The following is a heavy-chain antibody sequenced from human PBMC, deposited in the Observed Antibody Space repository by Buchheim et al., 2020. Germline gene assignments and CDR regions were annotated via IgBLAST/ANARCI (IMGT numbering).Heavy chain of an antibody. CDR2: IRDKPTGYTT. CDR3: TRVATLVNDY. CDR1: GFIFIDYH. J-gene: IGHJ4*02. Sequence: EVQLVESGGGLVQPGGSLRLSCAASGFIFIDYHMDWVRQAPGKGLEWVGRIRDKPTGYTTEYAASGKGRFTLSREASKNSLYLQMNSLKTEDTAVYYCTRVATLVNDYWGQGTL. V-gene: IGHV3-72*01. D-gene: IGHD4-23*01.